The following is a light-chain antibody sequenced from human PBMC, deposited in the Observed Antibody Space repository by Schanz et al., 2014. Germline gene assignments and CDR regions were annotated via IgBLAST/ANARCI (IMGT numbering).Light chain of an antibody. CDR3: SSYAGSDNVV. CDR2: DVT. Sequence: QSALTQPASVSGSPGQSITISCTGTNSDIGGYNYVSWYQHHPGKGPKLMIYDVTYRPTGVSSRFSGSTSGNTASLTVSGLQAEDEADYYCSSYAGSDNVVFGGGTKLTVL. J-gene: IGLJ2*01. V-gene: IGLV2-14*03. CDR1: NSDIGGYNY.